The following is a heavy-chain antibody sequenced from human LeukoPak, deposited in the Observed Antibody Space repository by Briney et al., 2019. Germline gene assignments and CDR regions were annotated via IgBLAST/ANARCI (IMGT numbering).Heavy chain of an antibody. D-gene: IGHD1-26*01. CDR3: ARVRWELRAFDY. CDR1: GFTFSSYS. V-gene: IGHV3-21*01. J-gene: IGHJ4*02. CDR2: ISSSSSYI. Sequence: GGPLRLSCAASGFTFSSYSMNWVRQAPGKGLEWVSSISSSSSYIYYADSVKGRFTISRDNAKNSLYLQMNSLRAEDTAVYYCARVRWELRAFDYWGQGTLVTVSS.